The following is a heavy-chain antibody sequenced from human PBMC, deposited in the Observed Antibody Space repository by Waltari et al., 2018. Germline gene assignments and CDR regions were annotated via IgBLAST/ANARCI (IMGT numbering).Heavy chain of an antibody. J-gene: IGHJ4*02. CDR3: ARRGSSSWGRAGPFDY. CDR2: IIPIFVTA. V-gene: IGHV1-69*05. CDR1: GGTFSNYA. D-gene: IGHD6-6*01. Sequence: QVQLVQSGAEVKKPGSSVKVSCQASGGTFSNYAISWVRQAPGQGLEWMGGIIPIFVTANYAQKFQGRVTITTDESPSTAYMELSSLRSEDTAVYYCARRGSSSWGRAGPFDYWGQGTLVTVSS.